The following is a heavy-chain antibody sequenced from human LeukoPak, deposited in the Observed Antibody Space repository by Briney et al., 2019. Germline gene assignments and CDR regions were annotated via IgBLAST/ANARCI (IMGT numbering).Heavy chain of an antibody. CDR2: IYTSGST. CDR3: ARDSGTTGEVKFDP. J-gene: IGHJ5*02. V-gene: IGHV4-4*07. D-gene: IGHD3-10*01. CDR1: GGSISSYY. Sequence: PSETLSLTCTVSGGSISSYYWSWIRQPAGKGLEWIGRIYTSGSTDYNPSLKSRVTMSVDTSKNQFSLKLSSVTAADTAVYYCARDSGTTGEVKFDPWGQGTLSPSPQ.